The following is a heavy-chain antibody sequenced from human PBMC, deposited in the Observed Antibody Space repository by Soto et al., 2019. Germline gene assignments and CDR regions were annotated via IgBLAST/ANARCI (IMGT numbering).Heavy chain of an antibody. J-gene: IGHJ6*01. V-gene: IGHV3-7*05. D-gene: IGHD5-12*01. Sequence: EVQLVESGGGLVQPGGSLRLXCXAXXFTFXTYWMXXVRQAPGKGLEWVGNIKEDGSEKYYVDSVKGRFTISRDNAKNSLYLQMNSLRAEDTAVYYCAGTTIRGLGTTVTVSS. CDR2: IKEDGSEK. CDR1: XFTFXTYW. CDR3: AGTTI.